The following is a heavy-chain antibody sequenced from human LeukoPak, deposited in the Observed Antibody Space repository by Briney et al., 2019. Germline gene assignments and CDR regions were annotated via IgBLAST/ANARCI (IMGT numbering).Heavy chain of an antibody. D-gene: IGHD6-19*01. J-gene: IGHJ4*02. CDR3: ARSPEVAGTGYFDY. Sequence: GGSLRLSCAASGFTFSSYSMNWVRQAPGKGLEWASSISSSSSYIYYADSVKGRFTISRDNAKNSLYLQMNSLRAEDTAVYYCARSPEVAGTGYFDYWGQGTLVTVSS. CDR1: GFTFSSYS. V-gene: IGHV3-21*01. CDR2: ISSSSSYI.